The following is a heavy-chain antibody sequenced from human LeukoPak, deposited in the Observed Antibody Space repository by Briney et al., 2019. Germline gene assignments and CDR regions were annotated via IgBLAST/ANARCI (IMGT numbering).Heavy chain of an antibody. Sequence: GGSLRLSCAVSGLTFSSSWMDWVRQAPGKGLVWVSHINPDGSQTNYADSVTGRFTISRDNAKNTLYLQMNSLRAEDTAVYYCARDPVRRDSYWGQGTLVTVSS. CDR1: GLTFSSSW. J-gene: IGHJ4*02. D-gene: IGHD3-10*01. CDR3: ARDPVRRDSY. CDR2: INPDGSQT. V-gene: IGHV3-74*01.